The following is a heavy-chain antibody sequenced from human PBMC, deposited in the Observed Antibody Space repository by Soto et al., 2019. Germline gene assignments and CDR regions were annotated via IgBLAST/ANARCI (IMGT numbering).Heavy chain of an antibody. J-gene: IGHJ6*02. V-gene: IGHV4-30-4*01. CDR1: GGSITRGYFY. CDR2: FYYSGYT. CDR3: ARSSLYGMDV. Sequence: PSETLSLTCTVSGGSITRGYFYWRLIRQPPGKGLEGIGNFYYSGYTYYNPFLKSRLIISIDTPKNQFALKVGSVTAADTAVYYCARSSLYGMDVWGQGTTVTVSS.